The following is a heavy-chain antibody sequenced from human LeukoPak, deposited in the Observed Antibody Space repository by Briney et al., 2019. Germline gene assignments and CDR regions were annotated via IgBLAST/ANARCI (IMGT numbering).Heavy chain of an antibody. CDR3: ARVVATYRGFDY. Sequence: PGGSLRLSCAASGFAFSSYSMNWVRQAPGKGLEWVSYISSSSTIYYADSVKGRFTISRDNAKNSLYLQMNSLRAEDTAVYYCARVVATYRGFDYWGQGTLVTVSS. J-gene: IGHJ4*02. V-gene: IGHV3-48*01. CDR1: GFAFSSYS. D-gene: IGHD5-12*01. CDR2: ISSSSTI.